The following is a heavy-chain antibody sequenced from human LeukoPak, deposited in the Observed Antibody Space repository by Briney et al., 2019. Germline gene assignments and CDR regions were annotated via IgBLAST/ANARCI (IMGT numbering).Heavy chain of an antibody. V-gene: IGHV4-59*01. CDR2: IYYSGST. D-gene: IGHD7-27*01. J-gene: IGHJ4*02. CDR3: ARDTINNWGFWAFDY. Sequence: SETLSLTCTVSGGSISSYYWSWIRQPPGKGLEWIGYIYYSGSTNYNPSLKSRVTISVDTSKNQFSLKLSSVTAADTAVYYCARDTINNWGFWAFDYWGQGTLVTVSS. CDR1: GGSISSYY.